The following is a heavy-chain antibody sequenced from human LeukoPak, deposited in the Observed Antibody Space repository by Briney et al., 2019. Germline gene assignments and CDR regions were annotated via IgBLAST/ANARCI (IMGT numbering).Heavy chain of an antibody. CDR2: INHSGST. CDR3: ASEDDSSGSYVEH. CDR1: GESFSGYY. Sequence: SETLSLTCAVYGESFSGYYWSWIRQPPGKGLEWIGEINHSGSTKYNPSLKSRVTISVDTSKNHFSLNLSSVTAADTAVYYCASEDDSSGSYVEHWGQGTLVTVSS. D-gene: IGHD3-22*01. V-gene: IGHV4-34*01. J-gene: IGHJ4*02.